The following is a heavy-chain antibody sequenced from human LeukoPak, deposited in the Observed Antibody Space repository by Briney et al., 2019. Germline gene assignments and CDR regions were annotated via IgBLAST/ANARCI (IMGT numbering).Heavy chain of an antibody. CDR3: ATTTIRLGY. CDR1: GYTFTNYY. V-gene: IGHV1-46*01. J-gene: IGHJ4*02. D-gene: IGHD1-26*01. Sequence: ASVKVSCKASGYTFTNYYIHWVRQAPGQGLEWMGIINPSGGSTSYAQKFQGRVTMTRDTSTSTVYMELSSLRSEDTAVYYCATTTIRLGYWGQGTLVTVSS. CDR2: INPSGGST.